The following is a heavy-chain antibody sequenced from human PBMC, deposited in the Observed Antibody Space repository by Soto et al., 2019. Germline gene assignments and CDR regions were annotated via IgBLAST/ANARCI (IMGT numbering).Heavy chain of an antibody. CDR2: IIPIFGTA. CDR3: ASRSSDSSGYYLYAFDI. Sequence: QVQLVQSGAEVKKPGSSVKVSCKASGGTFSSYAISWVRQAPGQGLEWMGGIIPIFGTANYAQKFQGRVTITADESTSTAYMELSSLRSEYTAVYYCASRSSDSSGYYLYAFDIWGQGTMVTVSS. J-gene: IGHJ3*02. V-gene: IGHV1-69*01. D-gene: IGHD3-22*01. CDR1: GGTFSSYA.